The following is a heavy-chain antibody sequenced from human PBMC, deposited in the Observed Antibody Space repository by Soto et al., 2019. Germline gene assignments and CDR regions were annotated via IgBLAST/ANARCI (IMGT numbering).Heavy chain of an antibody. V-gene: IGHV3-7*01. J-gene: IGHJ4*02. CDR2: IKQDGSEK. CDR1: GFTFSSYW. CDR3: ARDETYYYGSGPV. D-gene: IGHD3-10*01. Sequence: EVQLVESGGGLVQPGGSLRLSCAASGFTFSSYWMRWVRQAPGKGLEWVANIKQDGSEKYYVDSVKGRFTISRDNATNSLYLQMNSLRAEDTAVYYCARDETYYYGSGPVGGQGTLVTVSS.